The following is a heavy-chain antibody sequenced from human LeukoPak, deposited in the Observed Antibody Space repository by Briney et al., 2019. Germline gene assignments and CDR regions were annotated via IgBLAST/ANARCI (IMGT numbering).Heavy chain of an antibody. V-gene: IGHV1-69*06. J-gene: IGHJ3*02. CDR1: GGAFSSYA. CDR2: IIPIFGTA. Sequence: SVKVSCKASGGAFSSYAISWVRQAPGQGLEWMGGIIPIFGTANYAQKFQGRVTITADKSTSTAYMELSSLRSEDTAVYYCARDGYSYGRDAFDIWGQGTMFTVSS. D-gene: IGHD5-18*01. CDR3: ARDGYSYGRDAFDI.